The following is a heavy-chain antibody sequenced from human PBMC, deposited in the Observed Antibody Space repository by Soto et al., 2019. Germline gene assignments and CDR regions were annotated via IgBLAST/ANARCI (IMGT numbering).Heavy chain of an antibody. CDR3: ARDGWVMNTVTPRRYDY. CDR2: ISSDGTTT. J-gene: IGHJ4*02. CDR1: GFTFSNYW. Sequence: EVQLAESGGGLVQPGGSLRLSCAASGFTFSNYWMHWVRQAPGKGLVWVSRISSDGTTTSYADSVKGRFTISRDNAKNTLYLQMNSQRAEDTAVYYCARDGWVMNTVTPRRYDYWGQGTLVTVSS. V-gene: IGHV3-74*01. D-gene: IGHD4-17*01.